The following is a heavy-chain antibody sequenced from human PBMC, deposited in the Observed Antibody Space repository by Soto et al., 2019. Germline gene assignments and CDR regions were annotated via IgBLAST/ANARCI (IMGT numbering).Heavy chain of an antibody. V-gene: IGHV3-53*04. CDR1: GFTVSINY. J-gene: IGHJ5*02. CDR3: AYSDYYYVFNS. D-gene: IGHD3-22*01. Sequence: EVQLVESGGGLVQPGGSLRLSCAASGFTVSINYMSWVRQTPGRGLEWVSIIYSGGGTYYADSVKGRFTISRHNSKNTLFLQMDSLRVEDTAVYYCAYSDYYYVFNSWGQGTLVTVSS. CDR2: IYSGGGT.